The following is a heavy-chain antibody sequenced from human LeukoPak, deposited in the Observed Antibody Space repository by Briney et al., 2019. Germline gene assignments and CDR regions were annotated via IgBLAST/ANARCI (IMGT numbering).Heavy chain of an antibody. CDR2: IYYSGST. CDR1: GGSISSYY. CDR3: ARVTGYMIEDYFDY. Sequence: SETLSLTCTVSGGSISSYYWSWVRQPPGKGLEWIGYIYYSGSTNYKPSLKSRVTISVETSKNQFSLKLRSVTAADTAVYYCARVTGYMIEDYFDYWGQGTLVTVSS. J-gene: IGHJ4*02. V-gene: IGHV4-59*01. D-gene: IGHD3-22*01.